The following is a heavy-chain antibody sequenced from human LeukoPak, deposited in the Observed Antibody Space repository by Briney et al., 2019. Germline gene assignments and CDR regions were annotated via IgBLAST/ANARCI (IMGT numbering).Heavy chain of an antibody. CDR3: AKEHTGGYYYYYGMDV. CDR1: GFTFSRHA. V-gene: IGHV3-23*01. D-gene: IGHD1-26*01. Sequence: GGSERLSCAASGFTFSRHAVSWVRQDTGKGLEWVSAIGGSGGSTYYADTVKGRFTISRDNSKNTLYLQMNSLRAEDTAVYYYAKEHTGGYYYYYGMDVWGQGTTVTVPS. CDR2: IGGSGGST. J-gene: IGHJ6*02.